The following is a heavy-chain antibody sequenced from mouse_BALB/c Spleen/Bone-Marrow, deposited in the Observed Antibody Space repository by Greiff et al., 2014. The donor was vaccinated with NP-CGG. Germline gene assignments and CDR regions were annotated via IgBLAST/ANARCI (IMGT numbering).Heavy chain of an antibody. CDR3: ARGGYDGWYFDV. Sequence: VKLMESGAELVRPGASVKLSCRASDYSFTSYWVNWVKQRPGQGLEWIGMIHPSDSETRLNQKFKDKATLTVDKSSSTAYMQLSSPTSEDSAVYYCARGGYDGWYFDVRGAGTTVTVSS. V-gene: IGHV1-74*01. J-gene: IGHJ1*01. D-gene: IGHD2-2*01. CDR1: DYSFTSYW. CDR2: IHPSDSET.